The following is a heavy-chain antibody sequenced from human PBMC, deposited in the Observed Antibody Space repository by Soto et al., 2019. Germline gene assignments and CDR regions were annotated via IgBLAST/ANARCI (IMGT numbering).Heavy chain of an antibody. CDR2: IDPSDSYT. V-gene: IGHV5-10-1*01. D-gene: IGHD3-3*01. CDR1: GYSFTSYW. CDR3: AQSGFWSGYYPHYYGMDV. J-gene: IGHJ6*02. Sequence: PGESLKISCKGSGYSFTSYWISWVRQMPGKGLEWMGRIDPSDSYTNYSPSFQGHVTISADKSISTAYLQWSSLKASDTAMYYCAQSGFWSGYYPHYYGMDVWGQGTTVTVSS.